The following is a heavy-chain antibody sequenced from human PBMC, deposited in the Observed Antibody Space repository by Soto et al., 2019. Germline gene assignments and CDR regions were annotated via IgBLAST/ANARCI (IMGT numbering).Heavy chain of an antibody. CDR1: GGSFSGYY. V-gene: IGHV4-34*01. Sequence: SETLSLTCAVYGGSFSGYYWSWIRQPPGKGLEWIGEINHSGSTNYNPSLKSRVTISVDTSKNQFSLKLSSVTAADTAVYYCARLAHGSGSRSNWGQGTLVTVSS. CDR2: INHSGST. CDR3: ARLAHGSGSRSN. D-gene: IGHD3-10*01. J-gene: IGHJ4*02.